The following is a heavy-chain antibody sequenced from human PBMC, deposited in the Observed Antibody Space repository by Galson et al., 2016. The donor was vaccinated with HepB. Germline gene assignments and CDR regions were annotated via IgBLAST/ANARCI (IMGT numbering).Heavy chain of an antibody. D-gene: IGHD6-19*01. CDR2: IYYNGRT. J-gene: IGHJ5*02. Sequence: TLSLTCTVSGGSIISGSHYWTWMRQSPGKGLEWIGNIYYNGRTYKSPPLKSRLSMSVDISKNQFSLNLTSVTAADTAVYHCTRVDLKQWLVGDAWGQGTLVAVSS. CDR1: GGSIISGSHY. V-gene: IGHV4-30-4*01. CDR3: TRVDLKQWLVGDA.